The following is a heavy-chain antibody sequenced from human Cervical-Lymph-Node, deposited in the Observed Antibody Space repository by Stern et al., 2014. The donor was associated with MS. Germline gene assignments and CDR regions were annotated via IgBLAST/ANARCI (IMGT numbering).Heavy chain of an antibody. Sequence: EVQLVESGGGLAQPGGSLTLSCAAYGFTFSNHVMAWVRQAPGKGLEWGSAISGDGGQSPYYADSVKGRFTISRNDSNSTLYLHMSSLRAEDTAAYFCAKSVVQLIWNYNALDVWGQGATVTVSS. V-gene: IGHV3-23*04. CDR1: GFTFSNHV. CDR2: ISGDGGQSP. D-gene: IGHD3-16*01. CDR3: AKSVVQLIWNYNALDV. J-gene: IGHJ6*02.